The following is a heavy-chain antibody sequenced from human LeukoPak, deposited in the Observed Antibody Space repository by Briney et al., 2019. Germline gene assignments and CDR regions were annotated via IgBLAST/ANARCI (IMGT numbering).Heavy chain of an antibody. J-gene: IGHJ4*02. D-gene: IGHD6-13*01. CDR2: ISGSGGST. CDR3: AKEGVAEAGSRGPFDY. V-gene: IGHV3-23*01. Sequence: GGSLRLSCAASGFTFSSYAMSWVRQAPGKGLEWVSAISGSGGSTYYADSVKGRFTISRDNSKNTLYLQMNSLRAEDTAVYYCAKEGVAEAGSRGPFDYWGQGTLVTVSS. CDR1: GFTFSSYA.